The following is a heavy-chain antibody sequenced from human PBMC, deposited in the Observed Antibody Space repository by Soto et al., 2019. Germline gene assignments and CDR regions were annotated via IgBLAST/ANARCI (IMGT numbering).Heavy chain of an antibody. D-gene: IGHD5-18*01. CDR1: GFTFSSYG. J-gene: IGHJ6*02. CDR3: ARDQDTAMVTTGRALGYYYGMDV. CDR2: IWCDGSNK. Sequence: QVQLVESGGGVVQPGRSLRLSCAASGFTFSSYGMHWVRQAPGTVLEWVAVIWCDGSNKYYADSVKGRFTISRDNSKNTLYLHMNSLRAEETAVYYGARDQDTAMVTTGRALGYYYGMDVWGQGTTVTVSS. V-gene: IGHV3-33*01.